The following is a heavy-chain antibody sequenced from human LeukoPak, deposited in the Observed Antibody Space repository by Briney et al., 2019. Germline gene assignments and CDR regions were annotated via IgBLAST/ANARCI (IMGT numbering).Heavy chain of an antibody. J-gene: IGHJ4*02. Sequence: ASVKVSCKASGYTFTSYYMHRVRQAPGQGLEWMGIINPSGGSTSYAQKFQGRVTMTRDTSTSTVYMELSSLRSEDTAVYYCARDIVVVPAARYIFDYWGQGTLVTVSS. CDR1: GYTFTSYY. D-gene: IGHD2-2*01. CDR3: ARDIVVVPAARYIFDY. CDR2: INPSGGST. V-gene: IGHV1-46*01.